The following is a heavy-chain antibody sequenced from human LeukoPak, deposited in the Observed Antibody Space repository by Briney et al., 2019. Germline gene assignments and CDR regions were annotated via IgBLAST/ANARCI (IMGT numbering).Heavy chain of an antibody. D-gene: IGHD6-19*01. Sequence: PGGSLRLSRAASGFTFSSYGMHWVRQAPGKGLEWVAVIWYDGSNKYYADSVKGRFTISRDNSKNTLYLQMNSLRAEDTAVYYCARERLAVAGYFDYWGQGTLVTVSS. CDR1: GFTFSSYG. CDR2: IWYDGSNK. CDR3: ARERLAVAGYFDY. J-gene: IGHJ4*02. V-gene: IGHV3-33*08.